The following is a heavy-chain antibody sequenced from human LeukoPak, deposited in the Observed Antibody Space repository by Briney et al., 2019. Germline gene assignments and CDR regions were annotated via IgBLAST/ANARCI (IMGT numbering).Heavy chain of an antibody. CDR1: GFTFDDYA. J-gene: IGHJ2*01. CDR3: AKDRYYYGSGSYFWYFDL. V-gene: IGHV3-9*01. D-gene: IGHD3-10*01. CDR2: ISWNSGSI. Sequence: PGGSLRLSCAASGFTFDDYAMHWVRHAPGKGLEWVSGISWNSGSIGYADSVKGRFTISRDNAKNSLYLQMNSLRAEDTALYYCAKDRYYYGSGSYFWYFDLWGRGTLVTVSS.